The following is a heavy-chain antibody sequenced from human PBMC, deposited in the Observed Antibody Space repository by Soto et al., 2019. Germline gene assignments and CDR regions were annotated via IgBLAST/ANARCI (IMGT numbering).Heavy chain of an antibody. CDR1: GYSFTNYW. V-gene: IGHV5-51*01. CDR3: ARLPARGYGSGSYEFDY. J-gene: IGHJ4*02. Sequence: DSLTISVKGSGYSFTNYWVALVRQMPGKSLEWMGIIYPGDSDTRYSPSFQGQVTISADKSISTAYLQWSRLKASDTAIYYCARLPARGYGSGSYEFDYWGQGTRVTVSS. CDR2: IYPGDSDT. D-gene: IGHD3-10*01.